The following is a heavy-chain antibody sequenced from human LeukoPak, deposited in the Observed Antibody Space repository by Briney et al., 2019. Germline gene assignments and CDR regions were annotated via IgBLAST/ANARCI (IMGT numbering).Heavy chain of an antibody. CDR1: GYTFTSYY. J-gene: IGHJ4*02. D-gene: IGHD2-15*01. Sequence: ASVKDSCKASGYTFTSYYIHWVRQAPGQGLEWMGIISPGAGTTSYAQKFQGRVTMTRDTSTSTVYVEVSSLRSDDTAVYYCARPLHGGSTLTQFDFWGQGTLVTVSS. V-gene: IGHV1-46*01. CDR2: ISPGAGTT. CDR3: ARPLHGGSTLTQFDF.